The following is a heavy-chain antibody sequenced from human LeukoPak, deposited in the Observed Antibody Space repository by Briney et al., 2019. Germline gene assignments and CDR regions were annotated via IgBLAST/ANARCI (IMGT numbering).Heavy chain of an antibody. Sequence: PGGSLRLSCAASGFAFGNYWMNWVPQAPGIGLEWVANIKKDGSEKNYVDSVTGRFTISRDNAKNSLYLQMNSLRAEDTAIYYCATRALAGSPLYFDYWGQGTLVTVSS. V-gene: IGHV3-7*03. CDR3: ATRALAGSPLYFDY. D-gene: IGHD6-19*01. CDR2: IKKDGSEK. J-gene: IGHJ4*02. CDR1: GFAFGNYW.